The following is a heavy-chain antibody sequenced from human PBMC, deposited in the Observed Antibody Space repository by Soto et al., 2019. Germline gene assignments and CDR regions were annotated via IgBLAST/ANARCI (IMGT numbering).Heavy chain of an antibody. V-gene: IGHV1-69*13. CDR2: IIPIFGTA. CDR1: GGTFSSYG. J-gene: IGHJ6*02. Sequence: GASVKVSCKASGGTFSSYGTSWVRQAPGQGLEWMGGIIPIFGTANYAQKFQGRVTITADESTSTAYMELSSLRSEDTAVYYCARRADGVYYYYYGMDVWGQGTTVTVSS. CDR3: ARRADGVYYYYYGMDV. D-gene: IGHD2-8*01.